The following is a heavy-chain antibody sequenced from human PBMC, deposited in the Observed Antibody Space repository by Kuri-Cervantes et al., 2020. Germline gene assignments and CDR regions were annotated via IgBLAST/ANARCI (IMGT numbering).Heavy chain of an antibody. D-gene: IGHD4-11*01. J-gene: IGHJ5*02. Sequence: SETLSLTCTVSGGSISSSSYYWGWIRQPPGKGLEWIGSIYYSGSTYYNPSLQSRVTISVDTSKNQFSLKLSSVIAADTAVYYCARDHYSNYVWGMNWFDPWGQGTLVTVSS. CDR1: GGSISSSSYY. V-gene: IGHV4-39*07. CDR3: ARDHYSNYVWGMNWFDP. CDR2: IYYSGST.